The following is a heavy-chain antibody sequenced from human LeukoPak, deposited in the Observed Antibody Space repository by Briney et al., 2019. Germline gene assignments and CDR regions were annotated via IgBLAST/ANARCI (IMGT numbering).Heavy chain of an antibody. Sequence: ASVKVSCKASGHTFTGYYMHWVRQAPGQGLEWIGWINPNSGGTNYAQKFQGRVTMTRDTSISTAYMELSRLRSDDTAVYYCARVSLGYDYVWGSYQDWGQGTLVTVSS. CDR2: INPNSGGT. D-gene: IGHD3-16*02. CDR1: GHTFTGYY. J-gene: IGHJ4*02. V-gene: IGHV1-2*02. CDR3: ARVSLGYDYVWGSYQD.